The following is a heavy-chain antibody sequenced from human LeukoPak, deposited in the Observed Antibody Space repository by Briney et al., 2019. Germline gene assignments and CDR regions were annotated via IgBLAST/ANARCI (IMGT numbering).Heavy chain of an antibody. CDR1: HYTFTNYW. J-gene: IGHJ5*02. Sequence: GESLKISCNGSHYTFTNYWIGWVRQVPGRGLEGMGNIYPIDSDTKYSPSFQGQVTISADRSINTAYLQWSSLQASDTAMYYCARHPHTLVRGWPLGWFDPWGQGTLVTVSS. CDR3: ARHPHTLVRGWPLGWFDP. CDR2: IYPIDSDT. V-gene: IGHV5-51*01. D-gene: IGHD3-10*01.